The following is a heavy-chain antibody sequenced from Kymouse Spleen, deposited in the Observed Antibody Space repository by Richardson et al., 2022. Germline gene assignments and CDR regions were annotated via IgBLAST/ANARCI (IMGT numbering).Heavy chain of an antibody. J-gene: IGHJ6*02. V-gene: IGHV3-72*01. CDR3: ARGIAVAGTGYYGMDV. CDR2: TRNKANSYTT. CDR1: GFTFSDHY. D-gene: IGHD6-19*01. Sequence: EVQLVESGGGLVQPGGSLRLSCAASGFTFSDHYMDWVRQAPGKGLEWVGRTRNKANSYTTEYAASVKGRFTISRDDSKNSLYLQMNSLKTEDTAVYYCARGIAVAGTGYYGMDVWGQGTTVTVSS.